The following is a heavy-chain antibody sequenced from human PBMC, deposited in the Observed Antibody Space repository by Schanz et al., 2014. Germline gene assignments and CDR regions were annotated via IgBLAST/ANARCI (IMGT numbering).Heavy chain of an antibody. D-gene: IGHD3-9*01. V-gene: IGHV4-34*12. J-gene: IGHJ4*02. CDR1: GGSFSGYY. CDR3: ARCLRNYDIMTGYNLSFDY. Sequence: QVQLQQWGAGLLKPSETLSLTCAVDGGSFSGYYWGWIRQPPGKGLEWIGHIFYTGYTYNDPSLGSRVTMSVDTSKTQFSLKLAFVTAADTAVYYCARCLRNYDIMTGYNLSFDYWGLGTLVTVSS. CDR2: IFYTGYT.